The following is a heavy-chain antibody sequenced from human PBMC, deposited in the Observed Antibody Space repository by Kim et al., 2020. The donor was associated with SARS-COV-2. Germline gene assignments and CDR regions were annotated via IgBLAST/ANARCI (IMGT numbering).Heavy chain of an antibody. CDR1: GGSINNYY. CDR2: IYYTGST. Sequence: SENLSLTCTVSGGSINNYYWSWIRQPPGKELEWIGHIYYTGSTTYNPALKSRVTMSVDTSKNQFSLNLSSVTAADTALYYCARTPGRFDFWGQGTLVTVS. D-gene: IGHD1-26*01. CDR3: ARTPGRFDF. V-gene: IGHV4-59*13. J-gene: IGHJ4*02.